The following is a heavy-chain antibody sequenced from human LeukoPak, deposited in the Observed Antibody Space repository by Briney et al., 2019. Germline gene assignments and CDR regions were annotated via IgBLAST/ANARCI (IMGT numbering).Heavy chain of an antibody. J-gene: IGHJ4*01. CDR1: GYTFTRHY. V-gene: IGHV1-2*02. CDR3: ARGRIAARLCDY. CDR2: INPNSGGT. D-gene: IGHD6-6*01. Sequence: ALSEDPWKASGYTFTRHYIRRVAQAPRQRPGLMAWINPNSGGTNYAQKFQGRVTMTRDTSISTAYMELSRLRTDDTAVYYCARGRIAARLCDYWGQGTLVTVSS.